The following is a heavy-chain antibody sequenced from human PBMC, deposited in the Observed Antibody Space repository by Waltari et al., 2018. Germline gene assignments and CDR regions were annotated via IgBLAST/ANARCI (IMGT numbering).Heavy chain of an antibody. V-gene: IGHV1-2*02. CDR1: GYPFNAFY. CDR3: AREGDYGSYFEF. J-gene: IGHJ4*02. D-gene: IGHD4-17*01. CDR2: INPHSGAT. Sequence: QAHLVLSGAELKKPGASVQVSCKASGYPFNAFYIHWVRQAPGQGPEWLGWINPHSGATRYARQFQGRVTLTADRAIDTAYMELNSLKSDDTAMYYCAREGDYGSYFEFGGQGTLVTVSS.